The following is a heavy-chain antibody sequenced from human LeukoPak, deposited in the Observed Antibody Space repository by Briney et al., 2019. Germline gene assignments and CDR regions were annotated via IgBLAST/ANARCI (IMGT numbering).Heavy chain of an antibody. CDR3: ARVTYCGGDCYCLNY. Sequence: SEALSLTCTVSGGSISSSSYYWGWIRQPPGKGLEWIGYIYYSGSTNYNPSLKSRVTISVDTSKNQFSLKLSSVTAADTAVYYCARVTYCGGDCYCLNYWGQGTLVTVSS. CDR2: IYYSGST. D-gene: IGHD2-21*01. CDR1: GGSISSSSYY. V-gene: IGHV4-61*05. J-gene: IGHJ4*02.